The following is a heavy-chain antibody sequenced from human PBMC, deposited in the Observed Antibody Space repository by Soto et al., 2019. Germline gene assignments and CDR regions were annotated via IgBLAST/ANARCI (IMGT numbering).Heavy chain of an antibody. Sequence: QVQLVESGGGVVQPGRSLRLSCAASGFTFHDFGMHWVRQTPGKGLEWVAVISYDGRNKYYADLVKGRFTISRDNSQNPLYLQMNSLRTEDPAVYFCAKAVDNTVRGVPPSDYWGQGNLVTVSS. CDR1: GFTFHDFG. V-gene: IGHV3-30*18. D-gene: IGHD3-10*01. J-gene: IGHJ4*02. CDR2: ISYDGRNK. CDR3: AKAVDNTVRGVPPSDY.